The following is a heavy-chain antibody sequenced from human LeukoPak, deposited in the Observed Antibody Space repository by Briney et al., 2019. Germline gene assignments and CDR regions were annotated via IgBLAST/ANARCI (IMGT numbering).Heavy chain of an antibody. Sequence: SETLSLTCTVSGGSISSYYWSWIRQPPEKGLEWIGYTHYSGTTNYNPSLKSRVSISIDTSKSQFSLKLSSVTAADTAVYYCARVDWYEGLDYWGQGTLVTVSS. CDR1: GGSISSYY. CDR2: THYSGTT. V-gene: IGHV4-59*01. J-gene: IGHJ4*02. CDR3: ARVDWYEGLDY. D-gene: IGHD2-21*01.